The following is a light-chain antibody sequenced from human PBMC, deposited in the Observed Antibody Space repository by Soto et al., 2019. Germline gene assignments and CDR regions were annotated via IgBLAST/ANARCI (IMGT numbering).Light chain of an antibody. CDR1: QSVSSSY. CDR3: QQRHMWPIT. V-gene: IGKV3D-20*02. Sequence: EFVLTQSPGTLSLSPGERATLSCRASQSVSSSYLAWYQQKPGQAPRLLIYGASSRATGIPDRFSGSGSGTDFTLTISSLEPEDSAVYYCQQRHMWPITFGQGTRLEIK. J-gene: IGKJ5*01. CDR2: GAS.